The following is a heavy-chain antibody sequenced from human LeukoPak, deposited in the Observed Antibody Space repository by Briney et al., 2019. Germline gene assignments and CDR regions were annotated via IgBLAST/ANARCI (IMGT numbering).Heavy chain of an antibody. Sequence: ASEKVSCKASGYTFTSYDINWVRQATGQGLEWMGWMNPNSGNTGYAQKFQGRVTMTRNTSISTAYMELSSLRSEDTAVYYCARKLMIGNWFDPWGQGTLVTVSS. CDR1: GYTFTSYD. CDR2: MNPNSGNT. V-gene: IGHV1-8*01. D-gene: IGHD2-21*01. J-gene: IGHJ5*02. CDR3: ARKLMIGNWFDP.